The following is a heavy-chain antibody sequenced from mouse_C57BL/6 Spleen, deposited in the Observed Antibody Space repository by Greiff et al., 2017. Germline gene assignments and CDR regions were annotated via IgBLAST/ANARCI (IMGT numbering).Heavy chain of an antibody. CDR2: IDPSDSET. CDR3: ASWGSSYVWYFDV. J-gene: IGHJ1*03. D-gene: IGHD1-1*01. V-gene: IGHV1-52*01. CDR1: GYTFTSYW. Sequence: VQLQQPGAELVRPGSSVKLPCKASGYTFTSYWMHWVKQRPIQGLEWIGNIDPSDSETHYNQKFKDKATLTVDKSSSTAYMQLSSLTSEDSAVYYCASWGSSYVWYFDVWGTGTTVTVSS.